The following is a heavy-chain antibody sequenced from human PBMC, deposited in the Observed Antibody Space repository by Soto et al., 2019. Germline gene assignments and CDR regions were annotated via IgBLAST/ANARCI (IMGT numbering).Heavy chain of an antibody. CDR3: ARGTLGYCTYNTCTGGGFDV. CDR2: VIPIRGVT. D-gene: IGHD2-8*01. V-gene: IGHV1-69*02. J-gene: IGHJ3*01. Sequence: QVQLVQSGAEVKKPGSSVKVSCKASGGTFGSYTINWVRQAPGQGLEWMGRVIPIRGVTNYQQKFLDRVTMTADKSTSTAFMELSSLTSEDTAMYYCARGTLGYCTYNTCTGGGFDVWGQGTRVTVSS. CDR1: GGTFGSYT.